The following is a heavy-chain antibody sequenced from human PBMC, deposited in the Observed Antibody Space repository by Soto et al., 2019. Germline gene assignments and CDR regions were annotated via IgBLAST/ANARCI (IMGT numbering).Heavy chain of an antibody. D-gene: IGHD6-13*01. V-gene: IGHV3-30*18. J-gene: IGHJ4*02. CDR2: ISYDGSNK. Sequence: SLRLSCAASGFTFSSYGMHWVRQAPGKGLEWVAVISYDGSNKYYADSVKGRFTISRDNSKNTLYLQMNSLRAEDTAVYYCAKDRSSVPKYAGTLDYWGQGTLVTVS. CDR3: AKDRSSVPKYAGTLDY. CDR1: GFTFSSYG.